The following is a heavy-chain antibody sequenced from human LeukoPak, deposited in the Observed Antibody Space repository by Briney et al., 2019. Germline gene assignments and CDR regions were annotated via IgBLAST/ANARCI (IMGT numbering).Heavy chain of an antibody. D-gene: IGHD7-27*01. CDR3: ARGPSGWGSLDS. CDR1: GFTSSSYW. V-gene: IGHV3-74*01. Sequence: PGGPRRLSCAASGFTSSSYWRHGFGQPQGKGLFGVSRINSDGSSTNYADSVKGRFTISRDNAKNTLYLQVKSLRAEDTAVYYCARGPSGWGSLDSWGQGTLVTVSS. CDR2: INSDGSST. J-gene: IGHJ4*02.